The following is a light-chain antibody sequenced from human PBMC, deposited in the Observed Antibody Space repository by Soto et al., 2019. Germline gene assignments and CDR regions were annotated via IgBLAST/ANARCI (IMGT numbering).Light chain of an antibody. V-gene: IGKV3-11*01. CDR1: QSVSTY. Sequence: EIVLTQSPATLSLSPGERATLSCRASQSVSTYLAWYQQKPGQAPRLLIYDASSRATGIPARFSGSGSGTEFPLTISILEPEDFAVYYWQQRSSWPVTFGQGTRVEIK. CDR3: QQRSSWPVT. CDR2: DAS. J-gene: IGKJ1*01.